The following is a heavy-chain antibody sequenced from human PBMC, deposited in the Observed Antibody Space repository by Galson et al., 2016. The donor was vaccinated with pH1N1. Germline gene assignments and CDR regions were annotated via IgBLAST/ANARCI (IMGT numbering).Heavy chain of an antibody. Sequence: SLRLSCAASGFTFSGYGMHWVRQAPGKGLEWVAFTSYDGSNQYYADSVKGRFTISRDNSKNTVYLQMNSLRVEDTAVYHCAEDSEYSRSPFYWGQGILVTVSS. D-gene: IGHD6-6*01. CDR3: AEDSEYSRSPFY. CDR1: GFTFSGYG. CDR2: TSYDGSNQ. J-gene: IGHJ4*02. V-gene: IGHV3-30*18.